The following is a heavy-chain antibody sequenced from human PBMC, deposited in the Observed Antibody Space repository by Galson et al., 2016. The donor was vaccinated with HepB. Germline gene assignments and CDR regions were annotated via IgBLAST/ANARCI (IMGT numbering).Heavy chain of an antibody. CDR1: GFTFSNYG. CDR2: ISGSGGST. V-gene: IGHV3-23*01. Sequence: SLRLSCAASGFTFSNYGMHWVRQAPGKGLEWVSGISGSGGSTFYADSVKGRFSISRDRSKSTLYLQIDSLSAEDTAVYYCAKGRAFGYGYSYYIRDVWGQGTTVTVAS. D-gene: IGHD5-18*01. J-gene: IGHJ6*02. CDR3: AKGRAFGYGYSYYIRDV.